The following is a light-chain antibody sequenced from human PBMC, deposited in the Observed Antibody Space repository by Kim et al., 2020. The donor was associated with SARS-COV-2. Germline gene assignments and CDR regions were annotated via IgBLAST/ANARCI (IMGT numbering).Light chain of an antibody. Sequence: ALGQTVRITCQGDTLRSYYASWYQQKPGQDPVLVIYGKNNRPSGIPDRFSGSSSGNTASLTITGAQAEDEADYYCNSRDSSGNHLVFGGGTQLTVL. J-gene: IGLJ2*01. CDR3: NSRDSSGNHLV. V-gene: IGLV3-19*01. CDR1: TLRSYY. CDR2: GKN.